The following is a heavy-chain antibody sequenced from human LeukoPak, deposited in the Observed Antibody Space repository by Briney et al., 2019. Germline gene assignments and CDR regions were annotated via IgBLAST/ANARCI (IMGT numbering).Heavy chain of an antibody. V-gene: IGHV3-11*01. CDR3: AKDSRFGEIHDY. CDR1: GFTFSDYY. D-gene: IGHD3-10*01. Sequence: GGSLRLSCAASGFTFSDYYMSWIRQAPGKGLEWVSYISSRSATIYYADSVKGRFTISRDNSKNTLYLQMNSLRAEDTAVYYCAKDSRFGEIHDYWGQGTLVTVSS. CDR2: ISSRSATI. J-gene: IGHJ4*02.